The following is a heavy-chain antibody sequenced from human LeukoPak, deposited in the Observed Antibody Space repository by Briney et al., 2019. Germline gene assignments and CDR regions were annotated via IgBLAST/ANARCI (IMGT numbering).Heavy chain of an antibody. J-gene: IGHJ6*04. CDR1: GYTFTGYY. CDR3: ARVAIRGLYGMDV. V-gene: IGHV1-2*02. D-gene: IGHD3-10*01. CDR2: INPNSGGT. Sequence: GASVKVSCKAAGYTFTGYYMHWVRQAPGQGLEWMGWINPNSGGTNYAQKFQGKVTMTSDTAIRTAYVELSRLRSDDTAVYYCARVAIRGLYGMDVWGKGPTVSVSS.